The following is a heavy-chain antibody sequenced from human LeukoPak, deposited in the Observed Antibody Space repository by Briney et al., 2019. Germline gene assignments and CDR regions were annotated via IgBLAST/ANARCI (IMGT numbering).Heavy chain of an antibody. CDR3: AKVPRGSYFDY. CDR1: GFTFSSYW. CDR2: ISGSGGST. J-gene: IGHJ4*02. V-gene: IGHV3-23*01. Sequence: GGSLRLSCAASGFTFSSYWMHWVRQAPGKGLEWVSAISGSGGSTYYADSVKGRFTISRDNSKNTLYLQMKSLRAEDTAVYYCAKVPRGSYFDYWGQGTLVTVSS. D-gene: IGHD1-26*01.